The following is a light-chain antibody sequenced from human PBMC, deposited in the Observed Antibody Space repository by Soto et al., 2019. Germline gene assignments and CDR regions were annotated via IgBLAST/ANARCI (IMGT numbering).Light chain of an antibody. CDR2: QDT. Sequence: SYELTQPPSVSVSPGQTATITCSGDRLGHKFACWYQQKPGRSPTLIIYQDTKRPSGIPERFSGSNSGNTATLTIRGAQALDEAEYYCQSWDSTTVVFGGGTQLTVL. CDR1: RLGHKF. V-gene: IGLV3-1*01. CDR3: QSWDSTTVV. J-gene: IGLJ2*01.